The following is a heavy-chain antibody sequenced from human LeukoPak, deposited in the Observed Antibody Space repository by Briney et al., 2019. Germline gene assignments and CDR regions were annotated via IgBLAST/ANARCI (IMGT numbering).Heavy chain of an antibody. V-gene: IGHV1-18*01. CDR3: ARDGRTIVGATTVHYYYGMDV. D-gene: IGHD1-26*01. Sequence: ASVKVSCKASGYTFTSYGISWVRQAPGQGLEWMGWISAYNGNTNYAQKLQGRVTMTTDTSTSTAYMELRSLRSDDTAVYYCARDGRTIVGATTVHYYYGMDVWGQGTTVTVSS. CDR2: ISAYNGNT. CDR1: GYTFTSYG. J-gene: IGHJ6*02.